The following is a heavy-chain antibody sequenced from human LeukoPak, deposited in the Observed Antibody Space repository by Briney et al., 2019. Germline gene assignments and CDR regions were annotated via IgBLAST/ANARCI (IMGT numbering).Heavy chain of an antibody. Sequence: SETLSLTCAMSGYSISSGYYWGWVRQPPGKGLEWIGIIYHSGSTYFNPSLKSRVTISVDTSRNHLSLKVSSVTAADTAVYYCARLGARNAFDTWGQGTVVTVSS. CDR3: ARLGARNAFDT. CDR1: GYSISSGYY. J-gene: IGHJ3*02. CDR2: IYHSGST. V-gene: IGHV4-38-2*01.